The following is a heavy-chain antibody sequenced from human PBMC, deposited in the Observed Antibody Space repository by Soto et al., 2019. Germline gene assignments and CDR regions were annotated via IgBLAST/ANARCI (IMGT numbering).Heavy chain of an antibody. J-gene: IGHJ5*02. CDR3: ATVFDL. CDR2: IDTDGGGS. V-gene: IGHV3-74*01. CDR1: GFTLGSHR. Sequence: DVQLVESGGGLVQPGGSLRVSCAASGFTLGSHRIHWVRQAPGKGLEWVSRIDTDGGGSSYADSVKGRFTISTDNAKNTVDLQVKGLRVEDPAVYYCATVFDLWGQGTLVTVSS.